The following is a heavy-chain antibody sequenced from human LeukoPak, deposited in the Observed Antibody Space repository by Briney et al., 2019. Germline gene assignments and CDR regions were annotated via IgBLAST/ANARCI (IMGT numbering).Heavy chain of an antibody. CDR1: GYTFTSYY. D-gene: IGHD3-22*01. Sequence: ASAKVSCKASGYTFTSYYMHWVRQAPGQGLEWMGIINPSGGSTSYAQKFQGRVTMTRDMSTSTVYMELSSLRSEDTAVYYCARDSPNYYDNAGTFDYWGQGTLVTVSS. CDR2: INPSGGST. V-gene: IGHV1-46*01. J-gene: IGHJ4*02. CDR3: ARDSPNYYDNAGTFDY.